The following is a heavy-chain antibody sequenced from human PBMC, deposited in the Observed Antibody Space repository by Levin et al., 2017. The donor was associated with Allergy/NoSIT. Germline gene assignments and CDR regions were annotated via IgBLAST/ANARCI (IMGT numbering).Heavy chain of an antibody. J-gene: IGHJ4*02. V-gene: IGHV5-51*01. CDR3: ARRYDYGDPFYY. CDR1: EYSFTTSW. CDR2: IYPGDSDT. Sequence: ASVKVSCKGSEYSFTTSWIGWVRQMPGKGLEWMGIIYPGDSDTRYSPSFQGQVTMSADKSIYTAYLQWNSLKASDTAMYCARRYDYGDPFYYWGQGTLVTVSS. D-gene: IGHD4-17*01.